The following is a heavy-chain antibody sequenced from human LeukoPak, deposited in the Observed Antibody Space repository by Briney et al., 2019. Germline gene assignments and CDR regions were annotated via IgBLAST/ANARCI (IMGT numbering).Heavy chain of an antibody. CDR3: ARGLGYCSGGSCYPLDAFDI. Sequence: PSETLSLTCAVSGGSISSGGYSWSWIRQPPGKGLEWIGYIYHSGSTYYNPSLKSRVTISVDRSKNQFSLKLSSVTAADTAVYYCARGLGYCSGGSCYPLDAFDIWGQGTMVTVSS. CDR2: IYHSGST. J-gene: IGHJ3*02. CDR1: GGSISSGGYS. V-gene: IGHV4-30-2*01. D-gene: IGHD2-15*01.